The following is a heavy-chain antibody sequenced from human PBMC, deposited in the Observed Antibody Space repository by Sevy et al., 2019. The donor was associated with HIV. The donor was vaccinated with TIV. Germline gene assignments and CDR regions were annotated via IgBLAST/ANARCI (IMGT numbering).Heavy chain of an antibody. CDR3: AKDFFEGDVISNFDS. CDR2: IWFDGTQK. V-gene: IGHV3-33*06. CDR1: GFKFGRYG. D-gene: IGHD3-3*01. J-gene: IGHJ4*02. Sequence: GGSLRLSCAASGFKFGRYGMHWVRRAPGKGLECVAGIWFDGTQKYYLESVKGRFSISRDNSKKMVYLQMNSLRAEDTAVYYCAKDFFEGDVISNFDSWGQGTLVTVSS.